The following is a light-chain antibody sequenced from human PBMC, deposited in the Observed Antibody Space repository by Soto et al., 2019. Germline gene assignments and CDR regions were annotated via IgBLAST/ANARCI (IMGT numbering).Light chain of an antibody. Sequence: EIVMTQSPATLSVSPGERFTLSCSAIQSISDTLAWYQQKPGQAPRLLIYDASNRATGIPARFSGSGSGTDFTLTISSLEPEDFAVYYCQQRSNWPPTITFGQGTRLEIK. V-gene: IGKV3-11*01. CDR1: QSISDT. CDR3: QQRSNWPPTIT. CDR2: DAS. J-gene: IGKJ5*01.